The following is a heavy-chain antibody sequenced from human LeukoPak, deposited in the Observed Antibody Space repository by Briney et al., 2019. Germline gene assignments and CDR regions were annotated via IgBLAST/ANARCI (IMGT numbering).Heavy chain of an antibody. J-gene: IGHJ6*03. CDR2: IIPLYDSP. D-gene: IGHD6-13*01. V-gene: IGHV1-69*05. CDR1: GGTFSSHA. CDR3: GRDLRAAVHYYMDV. Sequence: ASVKVSCKASGGTFSSHAISWVRQAPGQGLEWMAGIIPLYDSPNYAQKFQGRVTLTTDESTSTAYMELSSLRSEDTAVYYCGRDLRAAVHYYMDVWGKGTTVTVSS.